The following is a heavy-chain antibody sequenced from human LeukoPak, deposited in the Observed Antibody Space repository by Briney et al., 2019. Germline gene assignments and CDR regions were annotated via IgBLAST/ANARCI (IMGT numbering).Heavy chain of an antibody. CDR2: ISAYNGNT. V-gene: IGHV1-18*01. D-gene: IGHD3-10*01. J-gene: IGHJ3*02. Sequence: ASVKVSCKASGYTFTSYGISWVRQAPGQGLEWMGWISAYNGNTNYAQKLQGRVTMTTDTSTSTAYMELRSLRSDDTAVYYCARRSMVRGVIIVKRDDAFDIWGQGTVVTVSS. CDR1: GYTFTSYG. CDR3: ARRSMVRGVIIVKRDDAFDI.